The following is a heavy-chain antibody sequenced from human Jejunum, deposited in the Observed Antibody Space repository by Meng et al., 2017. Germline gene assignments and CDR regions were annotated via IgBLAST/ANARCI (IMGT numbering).Heavy chain of an antibody. CDR1: GGSFNNYY. Sequence: QVQLQQWGAGLLKPSETLSLTCAIYGGSFNNYYWGWIRQPPGEGLEWIGEIHQSGSTNYNPSLKSRVTISVDSSKNQFFLDLSSVTAADTAVYYCASLSSSWSGADYWGQGTLVTVSS. V-gene: IGHV4-34*01. CDR3: ASLSSSWSGADY. D-gene: IGHD6-13*01. CDR2: IHQSGST. J-gene: IGHJ4*02.